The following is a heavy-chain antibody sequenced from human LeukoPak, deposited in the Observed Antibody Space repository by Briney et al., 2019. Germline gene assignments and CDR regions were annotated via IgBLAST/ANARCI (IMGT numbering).Heavy chain of an antibody. CDR3: AKVRVRGVIITILDY. V-gene: IGHV3-23*01. D-gene: IGHD3-10*02. CDR2: INGSGCST. Sequence: PGGSLRLSCAASGFPLSSYPMRWVRQAPGKGLEWVSAINGSGCSTYYADSVQGRITISRDNSKNTVHLQMNSRRAEDTAVYYCAKVRVRGVIITILDYWGQGTVVTVPS. CDR1: GFPLSSYP. J-gene: IGHJ4*02.